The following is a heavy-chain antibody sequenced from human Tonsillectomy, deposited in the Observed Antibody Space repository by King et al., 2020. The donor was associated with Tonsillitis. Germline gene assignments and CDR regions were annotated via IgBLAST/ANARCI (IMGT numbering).Heavy chain of an antibody. D-gene: IGHD2-2*01. CDR2: INHSGST. V-gene: IGHV4-34*01. Sequence: VQLPQWGAGLLKPSETLSLTCTVYGGSFSGYHWSWIRQPPGKGLEWIGQINHSGSTNYNPSLKSRVTMSVDTSKSQFSLKLDSVTAADTAVYYCGRYCSSTSCYHYGDAFDIWGQGTMVTVSS. J-gene: IGHJ3*02. CDR3: GRYCSSTSCYHYGDAFDI. CDR1: GGSFSGYH.